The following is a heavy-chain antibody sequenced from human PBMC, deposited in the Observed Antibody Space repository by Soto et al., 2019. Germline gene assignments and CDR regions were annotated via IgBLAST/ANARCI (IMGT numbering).Heavy chain of an antibody. D-gene: IGHD4-17*01. V-gene: IGHV3-23*01. Sequence: GGSLRLSCAASGFTFSSYAMSWVRQAPGKGLEWVSAISGSGGSTYYADSVKGRFTISRDNSKNTLYLQMNSLRAEDTAVYYCANTYGDLIYYYYYGMDVWGQGTTVTVSS. J-gene: IGHJ6*02. CDR1: GFTFSSYA. CDR3: ANTYGDLIYYYYYGMDV. CDR2: ISGSGGST.